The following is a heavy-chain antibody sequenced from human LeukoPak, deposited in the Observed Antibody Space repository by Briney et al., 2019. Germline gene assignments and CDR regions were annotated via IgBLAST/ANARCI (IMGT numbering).Heavy chain of an antibody. D-gene: IGHD2-2*01. Sequence: SETLSLTCAVYGGSFSGYYWSWIRQPPGKGLEWIGEINHSGSTNYNPSLKSRVTISVDTSKNQFSLKLSSVTAADTAVYYCARPDVVTGVEYWGQGTLVTVSS. V-gene: IGHV4-34*01. CDR3: ARPDVVTGVEY. CDR1: GGSFSGYY. J-gene: IGHJ4*02. CDR2: INHSGST.